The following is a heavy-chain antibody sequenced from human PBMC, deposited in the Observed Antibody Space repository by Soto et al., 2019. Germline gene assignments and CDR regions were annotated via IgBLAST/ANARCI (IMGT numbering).Heavy chain of an antibody. CDR2: IRRQSNNYAT. V-gene: IGHV3-73*01. J-gene: IGHJ6*02. CDR1: GIMFSASS. CDR3: TRPGTSATSGYYGTDV. D-gene: IGHD1-1*01. Sequence: GGSLRLACSASGIMFSASSIHWARQTSGKGLEWIGHIRRQSNNYATEYAASVKGRFTISRDDSTNTAYLQMDSLKTEDTAIYYCTRPGTSATSGYYGTDVWGQGTAVTVSS.